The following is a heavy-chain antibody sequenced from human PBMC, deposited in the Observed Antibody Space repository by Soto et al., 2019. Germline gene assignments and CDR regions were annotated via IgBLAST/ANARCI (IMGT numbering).Heavy chain of an antibody. CDR3: ARDWGYYYDSSGYHVY. D-gene: IGHD3-22*01. CDR2: INPSGGST. Sequence: ASVKVSCKASGYTVTSYYMHWVRQAPGQGLEWMGIINPSGGSTSYAQKFQGRVTMTRDTSTSTVYMELSSLRSEDTAVYYCARDWGYYYDSSGYHVYWGKGTLVTVSS. V-gene: IGHV1-46*01. J-gene: IGHJ4*02. CDR1: GYTVTSYY.